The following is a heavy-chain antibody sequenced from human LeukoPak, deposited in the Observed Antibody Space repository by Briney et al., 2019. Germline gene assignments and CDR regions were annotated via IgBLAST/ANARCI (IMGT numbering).Heavy chain of an antibody. J-gene: IGHJ4*02. CDR1: GGSFSGYY. Sequence: SETLSLTCAVYGGSFSGYYWSWIRQPPGKGLEWIGYIYYSGSTNYNPSLKSRVTISVDTSKNQFSLKLSSVTAADTAMYYCARRSDFWSGYFDYWGQGTLVTVSS. V-gene: IGHV4-59*08. CDR2: IYYSGST. CDR3: ARRSDFWSGYFDY. D-gene: IGHD3-3*01.